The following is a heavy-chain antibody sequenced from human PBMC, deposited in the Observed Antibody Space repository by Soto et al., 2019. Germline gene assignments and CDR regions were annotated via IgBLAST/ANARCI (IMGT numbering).Heavy chain of an antibody. V-gene: IGHV4-59*08. CDR1: GDSISSYY. J-gene: IGHJ6*02. CDR2: IYYSEST. Sequence: SETLSLTCTVSGDSISSYYWTWIRQPPGKGLEWIGYIYYSESTNYNPSLLSRVTISVDTSKNEFSLRLSSVTAADTAVYYCARLNGYCISTNCHGYYGMDVWGQGTTVTVSS. CDR3: ARLNGYCISTNCHGYYGMDV. D-gene: IGHD2-2*03.